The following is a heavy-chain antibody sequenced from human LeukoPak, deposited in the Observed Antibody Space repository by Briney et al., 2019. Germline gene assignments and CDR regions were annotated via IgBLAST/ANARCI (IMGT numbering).Heavy chain of an antibody. D-gene: IGHD3-22*01. CDR2: ISTDGSST. V-gene: IGHV3-74*01. Sequence: GGSLRLSCAASGFSFSSSWMHWVRQTPGKGLVWVARISTDGSSTSYADSVKGQFTISRDNAKNTVYLQVNTLRAEDTAVYYCARDLYRIVVVPHYFDYWGQGTLVTVSS. CDR3: ARDLYRIVVVPHYFDY. J-gene: IGHJ4*02. CDR1: GFSFSSSW.